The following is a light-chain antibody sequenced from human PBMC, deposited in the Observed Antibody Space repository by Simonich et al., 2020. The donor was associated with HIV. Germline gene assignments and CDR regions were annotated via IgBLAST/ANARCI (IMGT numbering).Light chain of an antibody. J-gene: IGKJ1*01. CDR2: GAS. V-gene: IGKV3-15*01. Sequence: EIVLTQSPGTLSLSPGERATLSCRASQSVSVIYFAWYQQKPGQAPRLFIYGASIRATGIPARFSGSGSGTEFTLTISSMQSEDFAVYYCQQYNDWPRTFGQGTKVEI. CDR1: QSVSVIY. CDR3: QQYNDWPRT.